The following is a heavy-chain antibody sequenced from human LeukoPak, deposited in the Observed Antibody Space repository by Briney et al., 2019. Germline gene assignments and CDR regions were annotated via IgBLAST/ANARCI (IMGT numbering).Heavy chain of an antibody. J-gene: IGHJ6*02. CDR3: ASAAGRMRYGLDV. CDR1: GYTFSTYW. D-gene: IGHD2-15*01. V-gene: IGHV5-51*03. CDR2: IYPGDCDT. Sequence: PGESLKISCKGSGYTFSTYWIAWVRQMPGKGLEWMGIIYPGDCDTRYSPSFQGQVTFSAEKSISTAYLQGSSLKASDTAMYYCASAAGRMRYGLDVWGQGTTVTVSS.